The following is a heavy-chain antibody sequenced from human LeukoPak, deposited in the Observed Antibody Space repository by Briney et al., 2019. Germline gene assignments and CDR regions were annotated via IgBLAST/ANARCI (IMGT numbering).Heavy chain of an antibody. J-gene: IGHJ5*02. V-gene: IGHV4-59*01. D-gene: IGHD3-10*01. Sequence: SETLSLTCAVSDGSISSYYWSWIRQPPGKGLEWIGYIYNNGNTNYNPSLKSRVTISVDTSKNQFSLKLSSVTAADTAVYYCARRSRGVNNWFDAWGQGTLVTVSS. CDR1: DGSISSYY. CDR2: IYNNGNT. CDR3: ARRSRGVNNWFDA.